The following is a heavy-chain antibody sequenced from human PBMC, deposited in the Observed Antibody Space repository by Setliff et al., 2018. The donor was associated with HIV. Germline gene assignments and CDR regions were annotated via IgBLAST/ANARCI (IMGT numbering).Heavy chain of an antibody. CDR3: ARVDPYTSPRGFDS. V-gene: IGHV4-4*07. CDR2: IYASGKT. Sequence: SETLSLTCNVSGDSLNTYYWSWIRQSGGKGLEWIGRIYASGKTTFNPSLKSRVRMSVDTSKNQFSLKLTSVTASDTAVYYCARVDPYTSPRGFDSWGQGTLVTVSS. J-gene: IGHJ4*02. D-gene: IGHD6-19*01. CDR1: GDSLNTYY.